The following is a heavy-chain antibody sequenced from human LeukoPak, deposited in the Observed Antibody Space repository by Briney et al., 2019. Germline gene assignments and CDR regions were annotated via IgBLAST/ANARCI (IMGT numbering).Heavy chain of an antibody. D-gene: IGHD5-12*01. CDR1: GGSISSYY. V-gene: IGHV4-59*01. Sequence: SETLSLTCTVSGGSISSYYWSWIRQPPGKGLEWIGYIYYSGSANYNPSLKSRVTISVDTSKNRFSLNLSSVTAADTAVYYCARATEYSGYNGFDHWGQGALVTVSS. J-gene: IGHJ4*02. CDR2: IYYSGSA. CDR3: ARATEYSGYNGFDH.